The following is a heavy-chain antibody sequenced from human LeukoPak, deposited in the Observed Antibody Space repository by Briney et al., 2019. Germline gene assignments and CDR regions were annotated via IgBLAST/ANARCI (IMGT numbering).Heavy chain of an antibody. J-gene: IGHJ4*02. CDR2: ISAYNGNT. D-gene: IGHD6-13*01. CDR1: GYTFVNYG. Sequence: ASVKVSCKASGYTFVNYGISWVRQAPGLGLEWMGWISAYNGNTNYAQKVQGRVSMTTDTSTTTAYMELRSLRSDDTAVYYCARGGEYSSSGPFDYWGQGTLVTVSS. CDR3: ARGGEYSSSGPFDY. V-gene: IGHV1-18*04.